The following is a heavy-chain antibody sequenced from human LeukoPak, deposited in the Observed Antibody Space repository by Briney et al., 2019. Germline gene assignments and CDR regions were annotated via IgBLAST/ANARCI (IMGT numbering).Heavy chain of an antibody. V-gene: IGHV4-59*08. J-gene: IGHJ4*02. CDR3: ARQSAGYSSSWYAKGEFDY. CDR2: IYYSGST. CDR1: GGSISSYY. D-gene: IGHD6-13*01. Sequence: SETLSLTCTVSGGSISSYYWSWIRQPPGKGLEWIGYIYYSGSTNYNPSLKSRVTISVDTSKNQFSLKLSSVTAADTAVYYCARQSAGYSSSWYAKGEFDYWGQGTLVTVSS.